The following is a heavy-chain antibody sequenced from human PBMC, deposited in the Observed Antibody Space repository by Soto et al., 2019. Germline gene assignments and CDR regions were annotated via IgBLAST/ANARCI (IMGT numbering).Heavy chain of an antibody. CDR2: TYYRSKWYN. V-gene: IGHV6-1*01. J-gene: IGHJ4*02. D-gene: IGHD2-21*01. Sequence: SQTLSLTCAISGDRVSSNSAAWNWIRQSPSRGLEWLGRTYYRSKWYNDFAVSVRSRITINPDTSKNQFSLQLSSVTPEDTAVYYCARGIAFAGQTYIDYWGQGTLVTVSS. CDR3: ARGIAFAGQTYIDY. CDR1: GDRVSSNSAA.